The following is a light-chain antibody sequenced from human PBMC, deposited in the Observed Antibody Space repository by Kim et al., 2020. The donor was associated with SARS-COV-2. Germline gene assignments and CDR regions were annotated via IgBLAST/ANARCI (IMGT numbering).Light chain of an antibody. CDR2: GAI. V-gene: IGKV3-20*01. Sequence: SLAPGTKATLPCRASQTIYNNYLSWYQQRPGQTPRLLVYGAINRANGIPDRFSGGGSGADFTLTIDRLEADDFATYFCLQYMSSRSFGQGTKLEI. CDR1: QTIYNNY. J-gene: IGKJ2*04. CDR3: LQYMSSRS.